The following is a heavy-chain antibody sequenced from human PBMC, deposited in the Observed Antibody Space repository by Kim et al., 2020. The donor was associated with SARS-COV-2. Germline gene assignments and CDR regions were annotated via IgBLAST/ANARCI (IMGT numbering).Heavy chain of an antibody. J-gene: IGHJ3*02. CDR2: IYYSGST. V-gene: IGHV4-31*03. D-gene: IGHD3-22*01. CDR1: GGSISSGGYY. Sequence: SETLSLTCTVSGGSISSGGYYWSWIRQHPGKGLEWIGYIYYSGSTYYNPSLKSRVTISVDTSKNQFSLKLSSVTAADTAVYYCARGWDYYDSSGQAGDAFDIWGQGTMVTVSS. CDR3: ARGWDYYDSSGQAGDAFDI.